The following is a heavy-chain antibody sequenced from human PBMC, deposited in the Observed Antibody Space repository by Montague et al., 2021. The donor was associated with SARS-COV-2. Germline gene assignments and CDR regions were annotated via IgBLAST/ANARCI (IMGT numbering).Heavy chain of an antibody. CDR2: INHSGST. CDR3: ARVRYYGSGTSLGMDV. CDR1: GGSFSGYY. J-gene: IGHJ6*02. Sequence: SETLSLTCAVYGGSFSGYYCSWIRQPPGKWLEWIGEINHSGSTNYNPSLKSRVTISVDTSKNQFSLKLSSVTAADTAVYYCARVRYYGSGTSLGMDVWGQGTTVTVSS. D-gene: IGHD3-10*01. V-gene: IGHV4-34*01.